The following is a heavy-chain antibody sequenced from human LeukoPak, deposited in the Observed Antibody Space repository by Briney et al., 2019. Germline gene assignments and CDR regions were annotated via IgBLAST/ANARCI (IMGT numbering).Heavy chain of an antibody. J-gene: IGHJ4*02. CDR3: ARSSGYYYVRFDY. CDR2: INPNSGGT. CDR1: GYTFTGYY. Sequence: ASVKVSCKASGYTFTGYYMHWVRQAPGQGLEWMGWINPNSGGTNYAQKFRGWVTMTRDTSISTAYMELSRLRSDDTAVYYCARSSGYYYVRFDYWGQGTLVTVSS. D-gene: IGHD3-22*01. V-gene: IGHV1-2*04.